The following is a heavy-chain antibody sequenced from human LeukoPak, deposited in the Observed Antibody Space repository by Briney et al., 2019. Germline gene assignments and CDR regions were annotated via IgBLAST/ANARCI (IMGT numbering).Heavy chain of an antibody. J-gene: IGHJ4*02. D-gene: IGHD6-13*01. V-gene: IGHV3-30*04. Sequence: PSGGSLRLSCAASGFTVSNYAMHWVRQAPGKGLEWVAVISDDGRKTHYADSVKGRFTISRDNSKNTLYLQMNSLRVEDTAVYYCARADSRRWHLFDYWGQGTLVTVSS. CDR2: ISDDGRKT. CDR3: ARADSRRWHLFDY. CDR1: GFTVSNYA.